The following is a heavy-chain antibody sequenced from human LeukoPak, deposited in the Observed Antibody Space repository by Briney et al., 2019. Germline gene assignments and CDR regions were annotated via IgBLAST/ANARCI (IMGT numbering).Heavy chain of an antibody. CDR3: ARSKYYYDSSGYPRTFDI. CDR2: IYYSGST. V-gene: IGHV4-39*01. Sequence: SETLSLTCTVSGGSISSSSYYWGWIRQLPGKGLEWIGSIYYSGSTYYNPSLKSRVTISVDTSKNQFSPKLSSVTAADTAVYYCARSKYYYDSSGYPRTFDIWGQGTMVTVSS. D-gene: IGHD3-22*01. J-gene: IGHJ3*02. CDR1: GGSISSSSYY.